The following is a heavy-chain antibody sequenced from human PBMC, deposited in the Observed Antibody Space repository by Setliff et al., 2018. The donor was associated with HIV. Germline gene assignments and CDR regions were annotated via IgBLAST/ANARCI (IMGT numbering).Heavy chain of an antibody. V-gene: IGHV4-61*02. CDR2: IYPTGSI. CDR3: ARGFRSSSALYWYDP. D-gene: IGHD6-6*01. CDR1: GVSVNTGDYY. J-gene: IGHJ5*02. Sequence: SETLSLTCAVSGVSVNTGDYYWSWLRQPAGRGLEWLGRIYPTGSISYNPSLKSRVTISEETSKNQVSLKLTSMTAPDAAVYYCARGFRSSSALYWYDPWGQGTLVTVSS.